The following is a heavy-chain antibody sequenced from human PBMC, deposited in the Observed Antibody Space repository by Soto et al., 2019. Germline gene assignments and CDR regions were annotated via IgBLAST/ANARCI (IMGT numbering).Heavy chain of an antibody. CDR3: AKQPRTVVTPPFDY. CDR2: ISGSGGST. Sequence: GGSLRLSCTASRFSFHSYGMHWVRQAPGKGLEWVSAISGSGGSTHYADSVKGRFTISRDNSKNTLYLQMNSLRAEDTAVYYCAKQPRTVVTPPFDYWGQGTLVTVSS. J-gene: IGHJ4*02. D-gene: IGHD2-21*02. V-gene: IGHV3-23*01. CDR1: RFSFHSYG.